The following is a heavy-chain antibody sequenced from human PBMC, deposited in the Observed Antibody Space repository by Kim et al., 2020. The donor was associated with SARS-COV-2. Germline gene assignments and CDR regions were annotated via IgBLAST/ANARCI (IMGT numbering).Heavy chain of an antibody. V-gene: IGHV3-11*03. Sequence: YTNDADSVKGRFTISRDNAMNSLYLQMNSLRAEDTAVYYCARTDDYGRGYWGQGTLVTVSS. CDR3: ARTDDYGRGY. CDR2: YT. D-gene: IGHD4-17*01. J-gene: IGHJ4*02.